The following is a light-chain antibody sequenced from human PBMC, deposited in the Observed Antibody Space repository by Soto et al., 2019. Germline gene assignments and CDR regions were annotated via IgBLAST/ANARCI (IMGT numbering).Light chain of an antibody. CDR3: HQYGSSPTWT. CDR1: QSVSSY. Sequence: EIVLTQSPATLSLSPGERATLSCRASQSVSSYLAWYQQKPGQAPRLLIYGTSGRATGIPDRFSGSGSGTEFTLTISRLEPEDFALYYCHQYGSSPTWTFGQGTKVDIK. CDR2: GTS. V-gene: IGKV3-20*01. J-gene: IGKJ1*01.